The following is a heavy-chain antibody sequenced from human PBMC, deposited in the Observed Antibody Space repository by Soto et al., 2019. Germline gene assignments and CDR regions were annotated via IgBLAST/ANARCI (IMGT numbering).Heavy chain of an antibody. CDR2: IYYSGST. CDR3: ARALRRVPPRTYYYYGMDV. V-gene: IGHV4-59*01. J-gene: IGHJ6*02. CDR1: GGSISSYY. D-gene: IGHD6-25*01. Sequence: SETLSLTCTVSGGSISSYYWSWIRQPPGKGLEWIGYIYYSGSTNYNPSLKSRVTISVDTSKNQFSLKLSSVTAADTAVYYCARALRRVPPRTYYYYGMDVWGQGTTVTVSS.